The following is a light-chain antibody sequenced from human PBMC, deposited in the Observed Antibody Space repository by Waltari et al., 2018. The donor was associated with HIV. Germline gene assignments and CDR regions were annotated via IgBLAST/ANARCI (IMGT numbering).Light chain of an antibody. J-gene: IGLJ2*01. CDR3: QSYDSSLRASV. V-gene: IGLV1-40*01. CDR1: RSNIGAGFF. CDR2: SDI. Sequence: QSALTQPPSVSGAPGQRVTISCTGNRSNIGAGFFVHWSQHLTGTAPKLLVYSDINRPSGVPDRFSGSKTGTSASLVITGLQAEDEAYYYCQSYDSSLRASVFGGGTKLTVL.